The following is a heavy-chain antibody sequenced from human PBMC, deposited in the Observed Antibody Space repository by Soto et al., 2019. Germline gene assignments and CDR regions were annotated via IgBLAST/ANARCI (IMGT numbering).Heavy chain of an antibody. Sequence: ASVKVSCKASGYTFTSYAMHWVRQAPGQRLEWMGWINAGNGNAKYSQKFQGRVTITRDTSASTAYMELSSLRSEDTAVYYCARXQGLYSSDYYYYYGMDVWGQGTTVTVSS. D-gene: IGHD6-25*01. CDR2: INAGNGNA. V-gene: IGHV1-3*01. CDR3: ARXQGLYSSDYYYYYGMDV. J-gene: IGHJ6*02. CDR1: GYTFTSYA.